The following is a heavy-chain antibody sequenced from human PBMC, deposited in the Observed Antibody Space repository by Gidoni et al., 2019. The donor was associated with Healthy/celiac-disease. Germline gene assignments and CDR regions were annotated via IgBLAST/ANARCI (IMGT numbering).Heavy chain of an antibody. CDR3: ALQLGYCSSTSCPIPGLQH. D-gene: IGHD2-2*01. CDR1: GFSLSTSGMR. J-gene: IGHJ1*01. V-gene: IGHV2-70*04. CDR2: IDWDDDK. Sequence: QVTLKESGPALVKPTQTLTLTCTFSGFSLSTSGMRVSWIRQPPGKALEWLARIDWDDDKFYSTSLKTRLTISKDTSKNQVVLTMTNMDPVDTATYYCALQLGYCSSTSCPIPGLQHWGQGTLVTVSS.